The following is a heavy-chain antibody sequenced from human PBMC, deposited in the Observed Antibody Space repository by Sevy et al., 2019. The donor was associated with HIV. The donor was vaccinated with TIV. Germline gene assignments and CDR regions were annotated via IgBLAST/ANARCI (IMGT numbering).Heavy chain of an antibody. J-gene: IGHJ6*02. CDR1: GFTFINHA. Sequence: GGSLRLSCAASGFTFINHAMHWVRQAPGKGREWVTVISYDGSNKYYADSVKGRFTISRDTSKSTVYLQMDSLGAEDTAVYYCARDLNSGYANYYYYGMDVWGQGTTVTVSS. CDR2: ISYDGSNK. D-gene: IGHD5-12*01. CDR3: ARDLNSGYANYYYYGMDV. V-gene: IGHV3-30*04.